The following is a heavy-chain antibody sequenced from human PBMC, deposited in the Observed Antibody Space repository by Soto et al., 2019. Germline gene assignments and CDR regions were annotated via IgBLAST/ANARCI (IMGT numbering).Heavy chain of an antibody. J-gene: IGHJ3*02. CDR2: ISPHNDRT. D-gene: IGHD6-19*01. CDR1: GYNFTSYG. V-gene: IGHV1-18*01. Sequence: QVQLVQSGADGKKPGASVKVSCKASGYNFTSYGISGVRQAPRQGLEWMGWISPHNDRTKYARRFQDRVTMTTDTPTSTVYMELGSLRSDDTAVYYCARDLYYSSGRYFDHDAFDIWGQGTVVTVSS. CDR3: ARDLYYSSGRYFDHDAFDI.